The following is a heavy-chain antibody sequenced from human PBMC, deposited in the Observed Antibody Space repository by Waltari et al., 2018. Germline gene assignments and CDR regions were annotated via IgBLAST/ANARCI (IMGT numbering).Heavy chain of an antibody. CDR3: AHRRLGQWLSFDF. CDR1: GFSPNSGGVG. V-gene: IGHV2-5*02. Sequence: QITLKESGPALVKPTQTLTLTCTFSGFSPNSGGVGVGWIRLPPGEALEWLALIYWDDEKYYRPSLKSRLSITKDTTKNQVVLTMTDMDPVDTATYFCAHRRLGQWLSFDFWGPGILVAVSS. D-gene: IGHD6-19*01. J-gene: IGHJ4*02. CDR2: IYWDDEK.